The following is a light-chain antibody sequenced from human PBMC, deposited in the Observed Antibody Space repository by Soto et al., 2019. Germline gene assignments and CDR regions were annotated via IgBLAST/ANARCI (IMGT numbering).Light chain of an antibody. J-gene: IGKJ1*01. CDR2: AAS. Sequence: DIQMAQSPPSLSASVGERVTITCRASQCISNYLAWYQQKPGELPKLVIYAASILQTGVPSRFSGSGSGTDFSLTISSLQPEDVATYFCQKYNSPPRTFGQGTKVDI. CDR3: QKYNSPPRT. V-gene: IGKV1-27*01. CDR1: QCISNY.